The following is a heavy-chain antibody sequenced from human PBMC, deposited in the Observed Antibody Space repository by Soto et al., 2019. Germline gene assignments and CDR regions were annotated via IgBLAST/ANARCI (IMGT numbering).Heavy chain of an antibody. J-gene: IGHJ5*02. CDR1: GYTFTSYD. CDR2: MNPNSGNT. V-gene: IGHV1-8*01. Sequence: GASVKVSCKASGYTFTSYDINWVRQATGQGLEWMGWMNPNSGNTGYAQKFQGRVTMTRNTSISTAYMELSSLRSEDTAVYYCARGSFSYYDILTAWANWFDPWGQGTLVTVSS. D-gene: IGHD3-9*01. CDR3: ARGSFSYYDILTAWANWFDP.